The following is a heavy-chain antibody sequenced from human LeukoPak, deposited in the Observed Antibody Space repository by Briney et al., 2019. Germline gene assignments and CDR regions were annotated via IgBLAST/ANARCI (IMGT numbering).Heavy chain of an antibody. CDR2: INWNGGST. D-gene: IGHD3-10*02. CDR3: AELGITMIGGV. Sequence: GGSLRLSCAASGLTFDDYGMSWVRQAPGKGLEWVSGINWNGGSTGYADSVKGRFTISRDNAKNSLYLQMNSLRAEDTALYYCAELGITMIGGVWGKGTTVTISS. J-gene: IGHJ6*04. V-gene: IGHV3-20*04. CDR1: GLTFDDYG.